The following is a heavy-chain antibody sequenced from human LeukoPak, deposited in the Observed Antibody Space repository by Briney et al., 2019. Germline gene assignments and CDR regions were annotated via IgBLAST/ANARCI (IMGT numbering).Heavy chain of an antibody. CDR2: IWYDGSNK. CDR3: ARGGRVGGDDAYAI. Sequence: GGSLRLSCAASGFTFSSHGMHWVRQAPGKGLEWVAAIWYDGSNKYYADSVKGRFTISRDNSKNTLYLQMNSLRAADTAVYYCARGGRVGGDDAYAIWGQGTMVTVSS. V-gene: IGHV3-33*01. D-gene: IGHD2-21*02. CDR1: GFTFSSHG. J-gene: IGHJ3*02.